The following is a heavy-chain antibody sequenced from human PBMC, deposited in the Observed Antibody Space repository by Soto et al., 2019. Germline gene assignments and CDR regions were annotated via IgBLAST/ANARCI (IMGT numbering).Heavy chain of an antibody. V-gene: IGHV3-21*01. CDR2: ISSTSTYI. CDR3: GRAPPYCSGGSCHASDY. D-gene: IGHD2-15*01. Sequence: EVQLVESGGGLVKPGGSLRLSCAASGFTFSTYSLSWVRQAPGKGLEWVSSISSTSTYIDYADSVKGRFTISRDNAKNSLYLKMTGLRVEDTAVYYCGRAPPYCSGGSCHASDYWGQGALVTVSS. J-gene: IGHJ4*02. CDR1: GFTFSTYS.